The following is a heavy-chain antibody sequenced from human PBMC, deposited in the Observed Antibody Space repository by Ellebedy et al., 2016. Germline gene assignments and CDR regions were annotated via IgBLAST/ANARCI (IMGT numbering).Heavy chain of an antibody. D-gene: IGHD4-17*01. CDR3: ASSTTVTPRTYYYYYGMDV. V-gene: IGHV3-30*03. Sequence: GGSLRLSXAASGFTFSSYGMHWVRQAPGKGLEWVAVISYDGSNKYYADSVKGRFTISRDNSKNTLYLQMNSLRAEDTAVYYCASSTTVTPRTYYYYYGMDVWGQGTTVTVSS. CDR2: ISYDGSNK. J-gene: IGHJ6*02. CDR1: GFTFSSYG.